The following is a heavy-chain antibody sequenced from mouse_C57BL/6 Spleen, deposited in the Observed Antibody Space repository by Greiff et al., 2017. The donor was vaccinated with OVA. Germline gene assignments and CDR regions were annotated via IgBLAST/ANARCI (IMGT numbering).Heavy chain of an antibody. CDR3: ANYYGRASWYFDV. CDR1: GFTFSSYT. D-gene: IGHD1-1*01. J-gene: IGHJ1*03. V-gene: IGHV5-9*01. CDR2: ISGGGGNT. Sequence: EVMLVESGGGLVKPGGSLKLSCAASGFTFSSYTMSWVRQTPEKRLEWVATISGGGGNTYYPDSVKGRFTISRDNAKNTLYLQMSSLRSEDTALYYCANYYGRASWYFDVWGTGTTVTVSS.